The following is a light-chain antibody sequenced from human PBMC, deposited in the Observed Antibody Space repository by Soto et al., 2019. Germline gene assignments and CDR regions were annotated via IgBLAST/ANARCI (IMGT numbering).Light chain of an antibody. J-gene: IGKJ4*01. V-gene: IGKV1-9*01. CDR2: ATS. Sequence: DIQLTQSPSFLSASVVDIVTITFRASQGISNYLAWYQQEPGNAPKLLIYATSTLQSGVPSRFSGSGSGTEFTLTISSLQPEDFATYYCQQLRSYPLTFGGGTKVDIK. CDR1: QGISNY. CDR3: QQLRSYPLT.